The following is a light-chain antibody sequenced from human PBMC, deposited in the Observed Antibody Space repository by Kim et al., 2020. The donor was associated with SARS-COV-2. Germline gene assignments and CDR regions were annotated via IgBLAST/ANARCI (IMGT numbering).Light chain of an antibody. CDR3: CSYAGSYTFV. V-gene: IGLV2-11*01. Sequence: QSALTQPRSVSGSPGQSVTISCSGTSSDVGGYNYVSWYQQYPGKAPKLMIYDVSERPSGVPDRFSGSKSGNTPSLTISVLQAEDEADYYCCSYAGSYTFVFGGGTQLTVL. CDR2: DVS. J-gene: IGLJ2*01. CDR1: SSDVGGYNY.